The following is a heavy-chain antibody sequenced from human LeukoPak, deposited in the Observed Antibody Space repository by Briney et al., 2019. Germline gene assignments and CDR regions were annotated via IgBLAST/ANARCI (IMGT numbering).Heavy chain of an antibody. D-gene: IGHD1-26*01. J-gene: IGHJ4*02. Sequence: GGSLRLSCAASGFTFSTYNMNWVRQAPGKGLEWVAFTRYDGSNKCYADSVKGRFTISRDNSKNTLYLQMNSLRAEDTAVYYCAKDGYYNGGFDYWGQGTLVTVSS. CDR1: GFTFSTYN. CDR3: AKDGYYNGGFDY. V-gene: IGHV3-30*02. CDR2: TRYDGSNK.